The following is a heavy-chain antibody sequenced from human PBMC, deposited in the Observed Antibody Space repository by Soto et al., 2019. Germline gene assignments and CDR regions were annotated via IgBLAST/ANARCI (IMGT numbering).Heavy chain of an antibody. V-gene: IGHV4-31*03. D-gene: IGHD3-22*01. Sequence: PSETLSLTCTVSGGSISSGGYYWSWIRQHPGKGLEWIGYIYYSGSTYYNPSLKSRVTISVDTSKNQFSLKLSSVTAADTAVYYCARASPGGRITMIVVVPKRGAFDIWGQGTMVTVSS. CDR2: IYYSGST. J-gene: IGHJ3*02. CDR1: GGSISSGGYY. CDR3: ARASPGGRITMIVVVPKRGAFDI.